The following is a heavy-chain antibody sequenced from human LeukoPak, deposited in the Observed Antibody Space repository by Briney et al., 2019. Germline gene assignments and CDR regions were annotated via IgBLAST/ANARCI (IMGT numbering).Heavy chain of an antibody. Sequence: SQTLSLTCVISGDSVSSNSAAWNWIRQSPSRGLEWLGRTYYRSKWYYDYSVAVKSRVTINPDTSRNQFSLQLSSVTPEDTAVYYCVRDPVGGSTIFDCWGQGTLVTVSS. CDR3: VRDPVGGSTIFDC. CDR1: GDSVSSNSAA. D-gene: IGHD1-26*01. J-gene: IGHJ4*02. V-gene: IGHV6-1*01. CDR2: TYYRSKWYY.